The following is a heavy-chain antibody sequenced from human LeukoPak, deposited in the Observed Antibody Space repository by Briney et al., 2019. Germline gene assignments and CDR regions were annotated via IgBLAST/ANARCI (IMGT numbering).Heavy chain of an antibody. D-gene: IGHD3-3*01. CDR3: ARGEYDFWSGRPIRFDP. CDR2: IYHSGST. V-gene: IGHV4-38-2*02. CDR1: GYSISSGYY. J-gene: IGHJ5*02. Sequence: SETLSLTCTVSGYSISSGYYWGWIRQPPGKGLEWIGSIYHSGSTYYNPSLKSRVTISVDTSKNQFSLKLSSVTAADTAVYYCARGEYDFWSGRPIRFDPWGQGTLVTVSS.